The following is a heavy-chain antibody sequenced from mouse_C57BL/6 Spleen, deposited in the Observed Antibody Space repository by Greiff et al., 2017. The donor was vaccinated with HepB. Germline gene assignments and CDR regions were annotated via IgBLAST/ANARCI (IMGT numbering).Heavy chain of an antibody. Sequence: DVQLQESGAELVRPGASVKLSCTASGFNIKDDYMHWVKQRPEQGLEWIGWIDPENGDTEYASKFQGKATITADTSSNTAYLQLSSLTSEDTAVYYCTLLPNWLFAYWGQGTLVTVSA. CDR3: TLLPNWLFAY. V-gene: IGHV14-4*01. CDR2: IDPENGDT. D-gene: IGHD4-1*01. J-gene: IGHJ3*01. CDR1: GFNIKDDY.